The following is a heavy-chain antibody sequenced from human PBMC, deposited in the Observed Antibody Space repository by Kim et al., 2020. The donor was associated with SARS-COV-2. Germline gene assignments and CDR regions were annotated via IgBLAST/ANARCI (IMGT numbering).Heavy chain of an antibody. Sequence: AQKLQGRVTMTTDTSTSTAYMELRSLRSDDTAVYYCARSYGSGVSSFFDYWGQGTLVTVSS. V-gene: IGHV1-18*01. CDR3: ARSYGSGVSSFFDY. J-gene: IGHJ4*02. D-gene: IGHD3-10*01.